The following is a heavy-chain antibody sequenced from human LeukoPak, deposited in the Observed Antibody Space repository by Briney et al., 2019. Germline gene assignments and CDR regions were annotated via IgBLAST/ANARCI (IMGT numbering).Heavy chain of an antibody. J-gene: IGHJ4*02. V-gene: IGHV3-48*01. CDR1: GFTFSSYS. CDR2: ISSSSSTI. D-gene: IGHD6-13*01. CDR3: AKGRLVVPGTILHGDF. Sequence: PGGSLRLSCAASGFTFSSYSMNWVRQAPGKGLEWVSYISSSSSTIYYADSVKGRFTISRDNSKNTLYLQMNSLRAEDTAVYYCAKGRLVVPGTILHGDFWGQGTLVTVSS.